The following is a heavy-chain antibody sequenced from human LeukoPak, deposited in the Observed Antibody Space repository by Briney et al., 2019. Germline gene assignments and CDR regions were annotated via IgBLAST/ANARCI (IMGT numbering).Heavy chain of an antibody. CDR2: INPNSGGT. CDR3: VRDWGGYCSGGSCYPDAFDI. J-gene: IGHJ3*02. CDR1: GYTFTGYY. Sequence: GASVKVSCKASGYTFTGYYMHWVRQAPGQGLEWMGWINPNSGGTNYAQKFQGRVTMTRDTSISTAYMELSRLRSDDTAVYYCVRDWGGYCSGGSCYPDAFDIWGQGTMVTVSS. V-gene: IGHV1-2*02. D-gene: IGHD2-15*01.